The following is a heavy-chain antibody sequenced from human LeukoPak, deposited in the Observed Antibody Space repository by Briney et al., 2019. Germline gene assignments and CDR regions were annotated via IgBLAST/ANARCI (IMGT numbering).Heavy chain of an antibody. CDR3: ASLYCSGGSCYPYYYGMDV. CDR1: GYTFTSYA. Sequence: ASVKVSCKASGYTFTSYAMHWVRQAPGQRLEWMGWINAGNGNTKYSQKFQGRVTITRDTSASTAYMELSSLRSEDTAVYYCASLYCSGGSCYPYYYGMDVWGQGTTVTVSS. V-gene: IGHV1-3*01. D-gene: IGHD2-15*01. CDR2: INAGNGNT. J-gene: IGHJ6*02.